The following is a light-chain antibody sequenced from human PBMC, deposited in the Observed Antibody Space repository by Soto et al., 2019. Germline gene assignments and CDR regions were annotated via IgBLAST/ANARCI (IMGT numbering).Light chain of an antibody. CDR3: QQYGSSPLT. CDR1: QSVSSSY. CDR2: GAS. Sequence: SPGALALTKREKALLSGRASQSVSSSYLAWYQQKPGQAPRLLIYGASSRATGIPDRFSGSGSGTDFTLTISRLEPEDFAVYYCQQYGSSPLTFGGGSKVDIK. V-gene: IGKV3-20*01. J-gene: IGKJ4*01.